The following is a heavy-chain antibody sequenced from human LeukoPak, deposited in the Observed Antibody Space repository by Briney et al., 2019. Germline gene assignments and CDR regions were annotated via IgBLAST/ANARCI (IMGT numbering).Heavy chain of an antibody. CDR1: GFSFGDYW. Sequence: PGGSLRLSCAASGFSFGDYWMSWVRQAPGKGLEWVANINQDASEKVYVDSVKGRFTISRDNAKNSLYLQVNNLRAEDTAVYYCARHDNTAWYCLTNWGQGTLVTVSS. V-gene: IGHV3-7*01. D-gene: IGHD6-13*01. J-gene: IGHJ4*02. CDR2: INQDASEK. CDR3: ARHDNTAWYCLTN.